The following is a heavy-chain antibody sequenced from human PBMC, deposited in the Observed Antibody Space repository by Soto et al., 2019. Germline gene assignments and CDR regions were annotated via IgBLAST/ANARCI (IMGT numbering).Heavy chain of an antibody. CDR2: IYYSGST. CDR3: ARGEHSVVVPAAILRDYGMDV. J-gene: IGHJ6*02. CDR1: GGSISSGDYY. D-gene: IGHD2-2*02. V-gene: IGHV4-30-4*01. Sequence: QVQLQESGPGLVKPSQTLSLTCTVSGGSISSGDYYWSWIRQPPGKGLEWIGYIYYSGSTYYNPSLKSRVTISVDTSKHQFSLKLCSVTAADTAVYYCARGEHSVVVPAAILRDYGMDVWGQGTTVTVSS.